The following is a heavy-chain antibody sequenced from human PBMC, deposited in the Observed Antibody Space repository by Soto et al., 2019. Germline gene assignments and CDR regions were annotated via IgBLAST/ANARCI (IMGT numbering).Heavy chain of an antibody. D-gene: IGHD3-3*01. J-gene: IGHJ4*02. Sequence: SETLSLTCTVSGGSISSYYWSWIRQPPGKGLEWIGYIYYSGSTNYNPSLKSRVTISVDTSKNQFSLKLSSVTAADTAVYYCARHMGRFLEWRIEYYFDYWGQGTLVTVSS. CDR2: IYYSGST. CDR1: GGSISSYY. CDR3: ARHMGRFLEWRIEYYFDY. V-gene: IGHV4-59*08.